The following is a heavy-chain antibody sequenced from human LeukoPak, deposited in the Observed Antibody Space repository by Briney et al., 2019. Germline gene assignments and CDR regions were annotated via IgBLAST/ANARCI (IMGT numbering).Heavy chain of an antibody. CDR1: GGSISNTNW. V-gene: IGHV4-4*02. CDR3: AREITMAGLGAFDI. J-gene: IGHJ3*02. CDR2: IYHSGST. D-gene: IGHD6-19*01. Sequence: SETLSLTCAVSGGSISNTNWWSWVRQPPGKGLEWIGEIYHSGSTNCNPSLQSRVTISVDKSKNQFSLKLSSVTAADTAVYYCAREITMAGLGAFDIWGQGTMVTVSS.